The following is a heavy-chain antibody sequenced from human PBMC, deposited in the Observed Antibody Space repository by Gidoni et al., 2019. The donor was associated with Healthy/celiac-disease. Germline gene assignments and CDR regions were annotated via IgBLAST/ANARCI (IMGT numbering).Heavy chain of an antibody. CDR2: ISWNSGSI. V-gene: IGHV3-9*01. CDR3: AKVEGSGWSNWYFDL. J-gene: IGHJ2*01. Sequence: EVQLVESGGGLVQPGRSLRLSCAASGFTFDDYAMHWVRQVPGQGLEWGSGISWNSGSIGYADSVKGRFTISRDNAKKSLYLQMNSLRAEDTALYYCAKVEGSGWSNWYFDLWGRGTLVTVSS. CDR1: GFTFDDYA. D-gene: IGHD6-19*01.